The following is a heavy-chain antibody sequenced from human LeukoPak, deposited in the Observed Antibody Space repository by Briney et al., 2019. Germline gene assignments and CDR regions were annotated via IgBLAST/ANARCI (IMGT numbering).Heavy chain of an antibody. CDR2: IWYDGSNK. V-gene: IGHV3-33*01. J-gene: IGHJ6*02. D-gene: IGHD6-13*01. Sequence: GGSLRLSCAAPGFTFSSYGMHWVRQAPGKGLEWVAVIWYDGSNKYYADSVKGRFTISRDNSKNTLYLQMNSLRAEDAAVYYCARAAAADLGMDVWGQGTTVTVSS. CDR1: GFTFSSYG. CDR3: ARAAAADLGMDV.